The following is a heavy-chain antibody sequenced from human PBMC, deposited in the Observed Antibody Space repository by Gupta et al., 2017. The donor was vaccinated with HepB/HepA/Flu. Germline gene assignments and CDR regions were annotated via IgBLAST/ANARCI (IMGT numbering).Heavy chain of an antibody. CDR2: ISSTGNTI. CDR3: ARDGGDCSGGSCYSYYFGY. Sequence: EVQLVESGGGLVQPGGSLRLSCIASGFTFSSYEMNWVRQAPGQGLEWVSYISSTGNTIYYADSVKGRFTISRDNAKNSLFLQMNSLRAEDTAVYYCARDGGDCSGGSCYSYYFGYWGQGTLVTVSS. CDR1: GFTFSSYE. V-gene: IGHV3-48*03. J-gene: IGHJ4*02. D-gene: IGHD2-15*01.